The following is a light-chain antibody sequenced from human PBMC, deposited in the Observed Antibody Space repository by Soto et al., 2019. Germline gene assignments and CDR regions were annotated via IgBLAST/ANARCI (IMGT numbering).Light chain of an antibody. J-gene: IGKJ5*01. V-gene: IGKV3-15*01. CDR3: QQYNNWPIT. CDR1: QSVTSSY. Sequence: RVLTQAPGTLSLSPGERATLACRDSQSVTSSYLAWYQQKPGQAPRLLIYGASTRATGIPARFSGSGSGTEFTLTISSLQSEDFALYYCQQYNNWPITFGQGTRLENK. CDR2: GAS.